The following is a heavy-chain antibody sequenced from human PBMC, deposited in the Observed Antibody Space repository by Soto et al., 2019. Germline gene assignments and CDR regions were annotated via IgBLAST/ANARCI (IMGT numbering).Heavy chain of an antibody. V-gene: IGHV4-61*01. D-gene: IGHD3-10*01. Sequence: SETLSLTCSVSGGSVSSGSYFWSWIRQPPGKGLEWIGYIYYSGSTNYNPSLKSRVTISVDTSKNQFSLNLSSVTAADTAVYYCARVLLWFGELAYYRGYFPYGMDVWGQGTTVTVSS. CDR1: GGSVSSGSYF. CDR2: IYYSGST. J-gene: IGHJ6*02. CDR3: ARVLLWFGELAYYRGYFPYGMDV.